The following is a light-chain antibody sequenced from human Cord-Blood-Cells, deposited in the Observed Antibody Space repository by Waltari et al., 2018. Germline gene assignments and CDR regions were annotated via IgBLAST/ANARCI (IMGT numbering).Light chain of an antibody. J-gene: IGLJ3*02. CDR3: CSYAGSYTWV. Sequence: QSALTQPRPVSGSPGPSVTLSCTGTSSAVVGYNNDSWYQQHPGNAHKLMIYDDSKRPSGVPGRFSGSKSSNTASLTICGRQAEDEADYYCCSYAGSYTWVFGGGTKLTVL. V-gene: IGLV2-11*01. CDR1: SSAVVGYNN. CDR2: DDS.